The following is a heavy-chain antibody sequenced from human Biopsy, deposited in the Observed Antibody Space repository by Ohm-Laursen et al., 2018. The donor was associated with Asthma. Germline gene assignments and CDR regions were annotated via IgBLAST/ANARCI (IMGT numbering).Heavy chain of an antibody. D-gene: IGHD2-21*01. CDR1: GGSFSNFA. CDR3: ARSDDADSYPVLVLDY. J-gene: IGHJ4*02. V-gene: IGHV1-69*10. CDR2: ILTKFDIT. Sequence: VKISCKTSGGSFSNFAFSWVRQPPGHGLEWMGTILTKFDITSYAEKFQGRVTITAVKSTSTTYMELSRLRSEDTAVYYCARSDDADSYPVLVLDYWGQGTLVTVSS.